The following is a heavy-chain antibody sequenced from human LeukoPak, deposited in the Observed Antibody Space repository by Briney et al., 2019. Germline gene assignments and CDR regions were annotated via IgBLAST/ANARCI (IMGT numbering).Heavy chain of an antibody. V-gene: IGHV3-48*01. CDR2: IGTSSTTI. CDR3: ARFAAGGSYYYYMDV. J-gene: IGHJ6*03. D-gene: IGHD6-25*01. Sequence: PSETLSLTCTVSGGSISSYYWSWIRQRPGKGLEWVSNIGTSSTTIYYADSVKGRFTISRDNAKNSLYLQMNSLRADDTAVYYCARFAAGGSYYYYMDVWGKGTTVTVSS. CDR1: GGSISSYY.